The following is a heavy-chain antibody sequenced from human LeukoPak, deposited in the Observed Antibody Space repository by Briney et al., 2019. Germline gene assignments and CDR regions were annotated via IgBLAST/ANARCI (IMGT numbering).Heavy chain of an antibody. CDR2: IYGGGST. D-gene: IGHD6-19*01. CDR3: ASWPVGWYGEDS. V-gene: IGHV3-53*01. CDR1: GLSASSNF. Sequence: QSGGSLRLSCAATGLSASSNFMSWVRQAPGKGLEWVSVIYGGGSTYYADSVKGRFTISRDTPKNTLYLQMNSLRVEDTAVYYCASWPVGWYGEDSWGQGTLVTVSS. J-gene: IGHJ4*02.